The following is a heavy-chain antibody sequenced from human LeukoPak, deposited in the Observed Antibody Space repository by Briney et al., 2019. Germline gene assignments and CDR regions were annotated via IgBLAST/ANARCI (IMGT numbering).Heavy chain of an antibody. J-gene: IGHJ6*02. CDR3: ARGGTMVRGVIEEDYGMDV. CDR1: GGSISSYY. D-gene: IGHD3-10*01. Sequence: PSETLSLTCTVSGGSISSYYWSWIRQPPGKGLEWIGYIYYSGSTNYNPSLKSRVTISVDTSKNQFSLKLSSVTAADTAVYYCARGGTMVRGVIEEDYGMDVWGQGTTFTVSS. CDR2: IYYSGST. V-gene: IGHV4-59*01.